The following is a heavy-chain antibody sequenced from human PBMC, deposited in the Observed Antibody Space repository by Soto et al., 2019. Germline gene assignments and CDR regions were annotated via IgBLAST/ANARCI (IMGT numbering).Heavy chain of an antibody. D-gene: IGHD3-3*01. J-gene: IGHJ6*03. V-gene: IGHV1-3*01. CDR3: ARGEYYDFWSGYYSRDYYYYYMDV. CDR1: GYTFTSYA. Sequence: ASVKVSCKASGYTFTSYAMHWVLQAPGQRLEWMGWINAGNGNTKYSQKFQGRVTITRDTSASTAYMELSSLRSEDTAVYYCARGEYYDFWSGYYSRDYYYYYMDVWGKGTTVTVSS. CDR2: INAGNGNT.